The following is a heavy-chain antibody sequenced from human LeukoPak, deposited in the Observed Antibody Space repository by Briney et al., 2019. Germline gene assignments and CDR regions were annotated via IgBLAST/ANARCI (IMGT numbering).Heavy chain of an antibody. V-gene: IGHV4-34*01. CDR2: INHSGST. CDR3: ARGWDCFDY. D-gene: IGHD1-26*01. Sequence: SETLSLTCAVYGGSFSGYYRSWIRQPPGKGLEWIGEINHSGSTNYNPSLKSRVTISVDTSKNQFSLKLSSVTAADTAVYYCARGWDCFDYWGRGTLVTVSS. J-gene: IGHJ4*02. CDR1: GGSFSGYY.